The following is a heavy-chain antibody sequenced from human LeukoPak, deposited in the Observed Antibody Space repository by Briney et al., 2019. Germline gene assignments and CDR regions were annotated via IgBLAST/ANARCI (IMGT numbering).Heavy chain of an antibody. CDR2: ISGSGGNT. V-gene: IGHV3-23*01. Sequence: GGSLRLSCAASGFTFSSYVMSWVRQAPGKGLEWVSGISGSGGNTFYADSVKGRFTISRDNSKSTLFLQMDSLRAEDTAVYYCSANFDFWGQGTLVTVSS. CDR3: SANFDF. D-gene: IGHD6-19*01. CDR1: GFTFSSYV. J-gene: IGHJ4*02.